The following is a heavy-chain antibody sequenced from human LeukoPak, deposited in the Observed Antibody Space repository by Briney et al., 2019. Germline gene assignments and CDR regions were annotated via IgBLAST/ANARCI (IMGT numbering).Heavy chain of an antibody. D-gene: IGHD3-22*01. CDR1: GGSISSYY. CDR3: ARGLPYDSSGYGFDY. J-gene: IGHJ4*02. CDR2: IYTSGST. Sequence: PSETLSITCTVSGGSISSYYWSWIRPPARKGLDSIGRIYTSGSTNYNPSLKSRVTMSVDTSKNQFSLKLSSVTAADTAVYYCARGLPYDSSGYGFDYWGQGTLVTVSS. V-gene: IGHV4-4*07.